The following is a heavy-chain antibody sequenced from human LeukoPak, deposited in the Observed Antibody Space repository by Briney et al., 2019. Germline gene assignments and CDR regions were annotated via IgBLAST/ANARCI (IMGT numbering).Heavy chain of an antibody. Sequence: SETLSLTCAVYGGSSSGDFWSWIRQPPGKGLEWIGEINHSGSTNYNPSLKSRVTISVDTSKNQFSLKLSSVTAADTAVYYCASEERLRGLFDPWGQGALVTVSS. CDR3: ASEERLRGLFDP. CDR2: INHSGST. CDR1: GGSSSGDF. J-gene: IGHJ5*02. V-gene: IGHV4-34*01. D-gene: IGHD4-17*01.